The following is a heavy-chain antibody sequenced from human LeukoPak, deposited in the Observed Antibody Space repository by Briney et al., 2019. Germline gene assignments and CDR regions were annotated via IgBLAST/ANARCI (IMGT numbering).Heavy chain of an antibody. CDR2: IRYDGSNK. Sequence: GGSLRLSCAASGFTFSSYGMHWVRQAPGKGLEWVAFIRYDGSNKYYADSVKGRFTISRDNSKNTLYLKMNRLRAEDTAVYYCAKDASIAARPEYFQHWGQGTLVTVSS. J-gene: IGHJ1*01. CDR3: AKDASIAARPEYFQH. V-gene: IGHV3-30*02. D-gene: IGHD6-6*01. CDR1: GFTFSSYG.